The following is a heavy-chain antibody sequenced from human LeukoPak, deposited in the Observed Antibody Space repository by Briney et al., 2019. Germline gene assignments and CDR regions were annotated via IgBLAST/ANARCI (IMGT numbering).Heavy chain of an antibody. CDR3: ARDGYGTVGGQIVVVPAAIVGYFDY. V-gene: IGHV3-21*01. CDR1: GFTFSSYS. D-gene: IGHD2-2*01. J-gene: IGHJ4*02. Sequence: PGGSLRLSCAASGFTFSSYSMNWVRQAPGKGLEWVSSISSSSSYIYYADSVKGRFTISRDNAKNSLYLQMNSLRAEDTAVYYCARDGYGTVGGQIVVVPAAIVGYFDYWGQGTLVTVSS. CDR2: ISSSSSYI.